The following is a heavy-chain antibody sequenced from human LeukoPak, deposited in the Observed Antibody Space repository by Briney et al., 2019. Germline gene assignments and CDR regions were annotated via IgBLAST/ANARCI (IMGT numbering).Heavy chain of an antibody. CDR2: INGYNGNT. CDR3: ARDIGSSSFQAGYHYYYMDV. CDR1: GFTFTSFG. V-gene: IGHV1-18*01. Sequence: GASVKVSCRASGFTFTSFGFSWVRQAPGQGLQWMGWINGYNGNTEYAQNPQGRVSMTRDISTSTVYMQLTSLRSDDTAVYYCARDIGSSSFQAGYHYYYMDVWGEGTTVTVSS. J-gene: IGHJ6*03. D-gene: IGHD6-6*01.